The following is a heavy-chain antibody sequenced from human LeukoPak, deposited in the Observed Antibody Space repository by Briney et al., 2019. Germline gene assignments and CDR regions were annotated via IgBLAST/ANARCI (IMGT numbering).Heavy chain of an antibody. Sequence: GASVKVSCKVSGYTLTELSMHWVRQAPGKGLEWMGGFDPEDGETIYAQKFQGRVTMTRDTSTSTVYMELSSLRSEDTAVYYCARRNGEFQRYYYYYYGMDVWGQGTTVTVSS. CDR2: FDPEDGET. J-gene: IGHJ6*02. D-gene: IGHD3-10*01. V-gene: IGHV1-24*01. CDR1: GYTLTELS. CDR3: ARRNGEFQRYYYYYYGMDV.